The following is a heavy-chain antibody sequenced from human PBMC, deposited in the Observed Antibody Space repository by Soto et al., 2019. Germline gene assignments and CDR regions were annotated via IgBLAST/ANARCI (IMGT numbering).Heavy chain of an antibody. Sequence: GGSLRLSSAASGFNFSSYGMHWVRQAPGKGLEWVAVISYDGSNKYYADSVKGRFTISRDNSKNTLYLQMNSLRAEDTAVYYCAKDVSILYYDFWSGYPLWGQGTLVTVSS. CDR2: ISYDGSNK. CDR3: AKDVSILYYDFWSGYPL. D-gene: IGHD3-3*01. J-gene: IGHJ4*02. CDR1: GFNFSSYG. V-gene: IGHV3-30*18.